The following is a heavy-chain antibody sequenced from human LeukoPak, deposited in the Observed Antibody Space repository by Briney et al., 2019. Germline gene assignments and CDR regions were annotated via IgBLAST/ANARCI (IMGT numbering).Heavy chain of an antibody. CDR3: AKDLGGIAVAGS. CDR2: ISSSGGST. Sequence: PGGSLRLSCAASGFTFSSYAMSWVRQAPGKGLEWVSAISSSGGSTYYADSVKGRFTISRDNSKNTLYLQTNSLRAEDTAVYYCAKDLGGIAVAGSWGQGTLVTVSS. CDR1: GFTFSSYA. J-gene: IGHJ5*02. D-gene: IGHD6-19*01. V-gene: IGHV3-23*01.